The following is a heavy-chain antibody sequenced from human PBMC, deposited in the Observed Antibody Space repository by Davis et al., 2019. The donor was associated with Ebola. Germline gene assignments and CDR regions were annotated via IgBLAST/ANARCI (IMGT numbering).Heavy chain of an antibody. Sequence: GGSLRLSCKGSGYSFTSYWIGWVRQMPGKGLEWMGIIYPGDSDTRYSPSFQGQVTISAVKSISTAYLQWSSLKASDTAMYYCARHLGQWPNDYWGQGTLVTVSS. CDR1: GYSFTSYW. J-gene: IGHJ4*02. D-gene: IGHD3-16*01. V-gene: IGHV5-51*01. CDR3: ARHLGQWPNDY. CDR2: IYPGDSDT.